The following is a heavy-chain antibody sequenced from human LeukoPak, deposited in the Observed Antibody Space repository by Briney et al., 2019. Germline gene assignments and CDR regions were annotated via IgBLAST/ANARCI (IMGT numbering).Heavy chain of an antibody. D-gene: IGHD6-19*01. J-gene: IGHJ4*02. CDR1: GGSVSSGSYY. V-gene: IGHV4-61*01. CDR3: ARDLDSSGWYFDY. Sequence: SETLSLTCTVSGGSVSSGSYYWSWIRQPPGKGLEWIGYIYYSGSTNCNPSLKSRVTISVDTSKNQFSLKLSSVTAADTAVYYCARDLDSSGWYFDYWGQGTLVTVSS. CDR2: IYYSGST.